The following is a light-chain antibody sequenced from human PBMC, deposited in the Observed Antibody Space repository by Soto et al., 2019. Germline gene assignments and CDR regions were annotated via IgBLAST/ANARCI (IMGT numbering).Light chain of an antibody. Sequence: QSVLTQPPSASGTPGQRVSISCSGGSSTLGSNTANWYQQLPGTAPKLLIYSNNQRPSGVHGRFSGSKSGTSASLAISGLQSEDEADYYCATWDDSLNGHVFGTGTKLTV. J-gene: IGLJ1*01. CDR1: SSTLGSNT. CDR2: SNN. CDR3: ATWDDSLNGHV. V-gene: IGLV1-44*01.